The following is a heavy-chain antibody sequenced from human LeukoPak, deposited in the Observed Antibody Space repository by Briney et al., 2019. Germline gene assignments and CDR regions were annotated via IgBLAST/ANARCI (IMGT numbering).Heavy chain of an antibody. V-gene: IGHV4-38-2*01. Sequence: PSETLSLTCAVSGYSISSGYYWGWIRQPPGKGLEWIGSIYHSGSTYYNPSLKSRVTISVDTSKNQFSLKLSSVTAADTAVYYCARQYYDFWSGYLHYFDYWAREPWSPSPQ. CDR1: GYSISSGYY. J-gene: IGHJ4*02. CDR3: ARQYYDFWSGYLHYFDY. CDR2: IYHSGST. D-gene: IGHD3-3*01.